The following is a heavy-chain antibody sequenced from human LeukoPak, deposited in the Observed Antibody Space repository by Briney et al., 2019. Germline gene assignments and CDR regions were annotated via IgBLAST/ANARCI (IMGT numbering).Heavy chain of an antibody. CDR2: IKQDGSEK. CDR1: GFTVSSNY. CDR3: ARENRIGWLGEANWFDP. Sequence: PGGSLRLSCAASGFTVSSNYMSWVRQAPGKGLEWVANIKQDGSEKYYVDSVKGRFTVSRDNAKNSLYLQLNNLRAEDTAVYYCARENRIGWLGEANWFDPWGQGTLVIVSS. V-gene: IGHV3-7*03. D-gene: IGHD3-10*01. J-gene: IGHJ5*02.